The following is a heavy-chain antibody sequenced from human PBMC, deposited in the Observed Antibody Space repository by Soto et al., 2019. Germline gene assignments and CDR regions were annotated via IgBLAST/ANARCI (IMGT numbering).Heavy chain of an antibody. CDR1: GGTFSNYA. CDR2: IIPVYGTP. D-gene: IGHD2-15*01. Sequence: QVQLEQSGAEVKKPGSSLKVSCKATGGTFSNYAISWVRQAPGQGLEWMAGIIPVYGTPSYAQRFQDRVTIIADESTPTAYMEVHSLRAEDTAIYYCSIVTAYGMDVWGPGATVIVSS. V-gene: IGHV1-69*01. CDR3: SIVTAYGMDV. J-gene: IGHJ6*02.